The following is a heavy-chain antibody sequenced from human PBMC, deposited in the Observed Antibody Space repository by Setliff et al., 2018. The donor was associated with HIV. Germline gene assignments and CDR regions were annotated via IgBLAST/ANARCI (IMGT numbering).Heavy chain of an antibody. CDR3: ARDNLYYNTWNASPVYGLDV. Sequence: LRLSCRGSGFTFGDYSMSWVRQAPGKGLEWVGFIRSKAYGGTTEYAASVKGRFTLSRDDSRNIAYLQMNSLKTEDTAVYYCARDNLYYNTWNASPVYGLDVWGQGTTVTVSS. CDR1: GFTFGDYS. D-gene: IGHD3-3*01. CDR2: IRSKAYGGTT. J-gene: IGHJ6*02. V-gene: IGHV3-49*04.